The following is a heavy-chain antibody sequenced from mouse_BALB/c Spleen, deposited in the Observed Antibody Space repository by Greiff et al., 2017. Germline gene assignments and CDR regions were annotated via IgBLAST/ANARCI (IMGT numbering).Heavy chain of an antibody. D-gene: IGHD2-14*01. CDR2: INPSNGGT. CDR1: GYTFTSYY. Sequence: LVESGAELVKPGASVKLSCKASGYTFTSYYMYWVKQRPGQGLEWIGEINPSNGGTNFNEKFKSKATLTVDKSSSTAYMQLSSLTSEDSAVYYCTRSYYRYDDYYAMDYWGQGTSVTVSS. V-gene: IGHV1S81*02. J-gene: IGHJ4*01. CDR3: TRSYYRYDDYYAMDY.